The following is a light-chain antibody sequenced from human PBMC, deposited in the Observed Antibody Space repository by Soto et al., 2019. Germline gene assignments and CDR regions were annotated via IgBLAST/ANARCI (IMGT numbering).Light chain of an antibody. Sequence: IVLTQSPGTLSLSPWERATLSCRASQSISSNYLAWYQQKPGQAPRLLIYGASNRATGIPDRFSGGGTATDFTLTISRLEPEDFAVYYCQQYDESPLTFGGGTKVDIK. CDR3: QQYDESPLT. CDR2: GAS. V-gene: IGKV3-20*01. J-gene: IGKJ4*01. CDR1: QSISSNY.